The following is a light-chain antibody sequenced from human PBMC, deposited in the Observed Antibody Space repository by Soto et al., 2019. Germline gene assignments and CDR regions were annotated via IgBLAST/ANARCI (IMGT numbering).Light chain of an antibody. Sequence: DIVMPQSPLSLPVIPGEPASISCRSSQSLLHSNGYNYLDWYLQKPGQSPQLLIYLGSNRSSGVPDRFSGSGSGTDLTLKISRVEAEDVGVYYCMQALQSPRTFGQGTKVEIK. V-gene: IGKV2-28*01. CDR1: QSLLHSNGYNY. J-gene: IGKJ1*01. CDR2: LGS. CDR3: MQALQSPRT.